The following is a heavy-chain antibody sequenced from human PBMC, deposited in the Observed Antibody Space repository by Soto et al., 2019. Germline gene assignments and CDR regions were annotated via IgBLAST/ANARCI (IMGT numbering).Heavy chain of an antibody. Sequence: GGSLRLSCAASGFTFSSYGMHWVRQAPGKGLEWVAVIWYDGSNKYYADSVKGRFTIPRDNSKNTLYLKMNGLRAEDTAVYYCARAILNYGMDVWGQGTTVTVSS. J-gene: IGHJ6*02. CDR2: IWYDGSNK. V-gene: IGHV3-33*01. CDR1: GFTFSSYG. CDR3: ARAILNYGMDV. D-gene: IGHD2-21*01.